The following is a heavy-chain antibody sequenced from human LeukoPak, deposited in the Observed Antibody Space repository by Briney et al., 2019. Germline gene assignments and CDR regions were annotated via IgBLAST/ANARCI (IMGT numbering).Heavy chain of an antibody. D-gene: IGHD1-26*01. CDR3: AKAYAFVGANYFDY. CDR1: GFTFSTYA. CDR2: IGDTT. V-gene: IGHV3-23*01. J-gene: IGHJ4*02. Sequence: GGSLRLSCAASGFTFSTYAMSWVRQAPGKGLEWVSAIGDTTYYADSVKGRFTISRDNSKNTLYLQMNNLRAEDAAICYCAKAYAFVGANYFDYWGQGTLVTVSS.